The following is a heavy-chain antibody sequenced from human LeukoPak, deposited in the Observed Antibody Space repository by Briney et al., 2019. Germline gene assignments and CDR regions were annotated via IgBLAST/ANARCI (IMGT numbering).Heavy chain of an antibody. V-gene: IGHV3-23*01. J-gene: IGHJ3*02. CDR1: GFTFSSYA. D-gene: IGHD2/OR15-2a*01. CDR2: ISGSGGST. CDR3: AKDRARNRRSHDAFDI. Sequence: GGSLRLSCAASGFTFSSYAMSWVRQAPGKGLEWVSAISGSGGSTYYADSVKGRFTISRDNSKNTLYLQMNSLRAEDTAVYYCAKDRARNRRSHDAFDIWGQGTMVTVSS.